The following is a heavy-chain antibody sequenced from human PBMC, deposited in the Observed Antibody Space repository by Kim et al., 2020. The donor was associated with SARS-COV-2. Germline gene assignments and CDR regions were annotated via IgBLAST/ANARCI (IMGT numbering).Heavy chain of an antibody. J-gene: IGHJ5*02. CDR3: AKDAGSSSWYWGGYNWFDP. CDR1: GFTFSSYA. D-gene: IGHD6-13*01. V-gene: IGHV3-23*01. CDR2: ISGSGGST. Sequence: GWSLRLSCAASGFTFSSYAMSWVRQAPGKGLEWVSAISGSGGSTYYADSVKGRFTISRDNSKNTLYLQMNSLRAEDTAVYYCAKDAGSSSWYWGGYNWFDPWGQGTLVTVSS.